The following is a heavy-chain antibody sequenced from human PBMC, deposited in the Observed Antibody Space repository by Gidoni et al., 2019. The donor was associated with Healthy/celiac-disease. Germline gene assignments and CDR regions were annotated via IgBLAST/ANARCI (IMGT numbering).Heavy chain of an antibody. CDR1: GYTFTSYY. D-gene: IGHD3-22*01. Sequence: QVQLVQSGAEVKKPGASVKVSCKASGYTFTSYYMHWVRQAPGQGLEWMGIINPSGGSTSYAQKFQGRVTMTRDTSTSTVYMELSSLRSEDTAVYYCARTYDSSGYYTEYYFDYWGQGTLVTVSS. V-gene: IGHV1-46*03. J-gene: IGHJ4*02. CDR2: INPSGGST. CDR3: ARTYDSSGYYTEYYFDY.